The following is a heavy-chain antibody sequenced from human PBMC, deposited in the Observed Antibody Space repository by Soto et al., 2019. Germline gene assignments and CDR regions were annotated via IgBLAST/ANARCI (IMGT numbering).Heavy chain of an antibody. CDR3: TTIGLDDGRLQF. Sequence: GGSLRLSCEVSGFTLANAWMNWVRQAPGKGLEWVGRIKNRAEGGTADYAAPVKARFIISRDDSKNTVFLQLNSLKTEDTATYYCTTIGLDDGRLQFWGPGTLVTVSS. J-gene: IGHJ4*02. CDR1: GFTLANAW. D-gene: IGHD4-4*01. CDR2: IKNRAEGGTA. V-gene: IGHV3-15*01.